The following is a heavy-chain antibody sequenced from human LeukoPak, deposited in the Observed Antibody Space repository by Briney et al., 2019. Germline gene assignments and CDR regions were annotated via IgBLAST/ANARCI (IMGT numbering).Heavy chain of an antibody. D-gene: IGHD6-19*01. V-gene: IGHV4-59*08. CDR3: ARHPSYSSGWAFDI. Sequence: NPSETLSLTCTVSGGSISSYYWSWIRQPPGKGLEWIGYIYYSGSTNYNPSLKSRVTISVDTSKNQFSLKLSSVTAADTAVYYCARHPSYSSGWAFDIWGQGTMVTVSS. CDR1: GGSISSYY. J-gene: IGHJ3*02. CDR2: IYYSGST.